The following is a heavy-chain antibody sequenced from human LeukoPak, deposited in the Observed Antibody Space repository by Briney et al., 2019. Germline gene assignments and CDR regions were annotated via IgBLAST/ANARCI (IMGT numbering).Heavy chain of an antibody. V-gene: IGHV1-46*01. CDR2: INPSGGTT. J-gene: IGHJ4*02. D-gene: IGHD6-19*01. CDR1: GYTFTSYG. CDR3: ARFAVHRRIAVTGQFGLDY. Sequence: ASVTVSCKASGYTFTSYGISWVRQAPGQGLEWMGIINPSGGTTNYAQKFQGRVTMTRDTSTSTVYMELSSLRSEDTAVYYCARFAVHRRIAVTGQFGLDYWGRGTLVTVSS.